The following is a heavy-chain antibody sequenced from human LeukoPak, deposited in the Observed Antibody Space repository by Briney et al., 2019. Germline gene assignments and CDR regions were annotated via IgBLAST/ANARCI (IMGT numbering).Heavy chain of an antibody. CDR3: ARDRLHLMATIAGDAFDI. V-gene: IGHV4-39*07. J-gene: IGHJ3*02. CDR2: IYYSGST. CDR1: GGSISSSSYY. D-gene: IGHD5-24*01. Sequence: SETLSLTCTVSGGSISSSSYYWGWIRQPPGKGLEWIGSIYYSGSTYYNPSLKSRVTISVDTSKNQFSLKLSSVTAADTAVYYCARDRLHLMATIAGDAFDIWGQGTMVTVSS.